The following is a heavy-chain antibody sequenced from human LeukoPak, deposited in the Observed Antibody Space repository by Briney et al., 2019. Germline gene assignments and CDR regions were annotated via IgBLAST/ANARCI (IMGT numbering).Heavy chain of an antibody. CDR1: GGSINLYY. CDR3: ARGRGSLTY. V-gene: IGHV4-59*01. CDR2: LYDTRSP. D-gene: IGHD3-10*01. Sequence: SETLSLTCTVSGGSINLYYWSWIRQPPGKGLEWIGYLYDTRSPKYNPSLERRVTISVDMSRNQFSLSLTSVTTADTAVYYCARGRGSLTYWGQGTLATVSS. J-gene: IGHJ4*02.